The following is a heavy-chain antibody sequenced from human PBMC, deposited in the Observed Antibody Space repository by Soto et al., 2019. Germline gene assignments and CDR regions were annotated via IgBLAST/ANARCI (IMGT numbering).Heavy chain of an antibody. CDR3: ARTYCTTTACQAHGIDV. Sequence: SETLSLTCSVSGDYIHVGGYYWTWIRQRPGKGLEWMGYIYYTGKTYYNPSLESRLTMSVDRSKNQFSLRLTSVTAADTAVYFCARTYCTTTACQAHGIDVWGQGTTVTVSS. D-gene: IGHD4-4*01. J-gene: IGHJ6*02. CDR1: GDYIHVGGYY. CDR2: IYYTGKT. V-gene: IGHV4-31*03.